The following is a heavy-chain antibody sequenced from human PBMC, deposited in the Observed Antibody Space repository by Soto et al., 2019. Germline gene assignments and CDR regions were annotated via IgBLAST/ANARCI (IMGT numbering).Heavy chain of an antibody. D-gene: IGHD3-10*01. Sequence: QVQLEQSGAEVKKPGSSVKISCKASGGTLSDHGVSWLRQAPGQGLEWVGGTIPVFNTANYAPKFQGRVTIAADTSTNIAYMELDSLRSDDTAFYYCARGVYGSGNYYTGPSAFDIWGQGTLVIVSS. CDR2: TIPVFNTA. CDR1: GGTLSDHG. CDR3: ARGVYGSGNYYTGPSAFDI. V-gene: IGHV1-69*06. J-gene: IGHJ3*02.